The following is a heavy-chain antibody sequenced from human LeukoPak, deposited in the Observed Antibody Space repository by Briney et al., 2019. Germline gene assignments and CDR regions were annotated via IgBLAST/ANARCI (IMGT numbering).Heavy chain of an antibody. V-gene: IGHV4-38-2*02. D-gene: IGHD3-22*01. J-gene: IGHJ3*02. Sequence: NSSETLSLTCTVSGYSISSGYYWGWIRQPPGKGLEWIGSIYHSGTTYYNPSLKGRVTRSVDTSKNQFSLKLSSVTAADTAVYYCARSYYYDSSGYLSNAFDIWGQGTMVTVSS. CDR2: IYHSGTT. CDR1: GYSISSGYY. CDR3: ARSYYYDSSGYLSNAFDI.